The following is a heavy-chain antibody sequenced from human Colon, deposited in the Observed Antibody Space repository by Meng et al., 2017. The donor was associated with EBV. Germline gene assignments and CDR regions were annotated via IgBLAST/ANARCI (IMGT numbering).Heavy chain of an antibody. CDR1: GGSLSSRNW. J-gene: IGHJ4*02. D-gene: IGHD2-21*02. Sequence: RLEACGPGVVKPSGTLSLTCAVSGGSLSSRNWWSWVRQPPGKGLEWIGEIYNSGSTNYNPSLKSRVTISVDESKNQFSLRLSSVTAADTAVYYCARVGAYCGGDCYHPRWGQGTLVTVSS. CDR2: IYNSGST. CDR3: ARVGAYCGGDCYHPR. V-gene: IGHV4-4*02.